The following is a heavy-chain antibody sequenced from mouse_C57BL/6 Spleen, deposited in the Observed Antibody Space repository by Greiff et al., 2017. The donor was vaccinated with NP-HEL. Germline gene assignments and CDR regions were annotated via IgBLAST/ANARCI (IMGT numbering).Heavy chain of an antibody. D-gene: IGHD1-1*01. CDR2: IYPGDGDT. CDR3: ARGSYYGSSYYFDY. CDR1: GYAFSSSW. V-gene: IGHV1-82*01. J-gene: IGHJ2*01. Sequence: QVQLQQSGPELVKPGASVKISCKASGYAFSSSWMNWVKQRPGKGLVWIGRIYPGDGDTNYNGKFKGKATLTADKSSSTAYMQLSSLTSEDSVVYFCARGSYYGSSYYFDYWGQGTTLTVSS.